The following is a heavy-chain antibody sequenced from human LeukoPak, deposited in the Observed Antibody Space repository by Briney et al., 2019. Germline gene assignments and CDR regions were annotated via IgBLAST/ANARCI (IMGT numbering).Heavy chain of an antibody. J-gene: IGHJ6*03. D-gene: IGHD3-3*01. Sequence: PGGSLRLSCAASGFTVSSNYMSWVRQAPGKGLEWVSVIYSGGSTYYADSVKGRFTISRDNSKNTLYLQMNSLRAEDTAVYYCASFWSGYKTGDYYYMDVWGKGTTVTVSS. CDR3: ASFWSGYKTGDYYYMDV. V-gene: IGHV3-53*01. CDR1: GFTVSSNY. CDR2: IYSGGST.